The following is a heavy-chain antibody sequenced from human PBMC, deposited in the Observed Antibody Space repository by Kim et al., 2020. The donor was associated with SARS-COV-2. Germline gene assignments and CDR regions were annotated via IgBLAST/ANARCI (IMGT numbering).Heavy chain of an antibody. CDR3: TSVPATPSAFWDAFDI. CDR1: GFTFSGSA. V-gene: IGHV3-73*01. Sequence: GGSLRLSCAASGFTFSGSAIHWVRQASGKGLAWVGRIRSKANSYATAYAAPVRGTFNISNDDSKNKTHLQMNNLKTEDTSVYYCTSVPATPSAFWDAFDIWGRGTTVTVSS. D-gene: IGHD3-3*01. J-gene: IGHJ3*02. CDR2: IRSKANSYAT.